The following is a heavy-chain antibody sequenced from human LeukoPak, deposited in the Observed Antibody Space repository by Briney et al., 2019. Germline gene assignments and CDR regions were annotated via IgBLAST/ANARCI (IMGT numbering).Heavy chain of an antibody. J-gene: IGHJ4*02. CDR1: GFTVSSNY. Sequence: GGSLRLSCAASGFTVSSNYMSWVRQAPGKGLDWVSVIYSGGSTYYADSVKGRFTISRDNSKNTLYLQMNSLRAEDTAVYYCARAPKRILTGYYFDYWGQGTLVTVSS. CDR2: IYSGGST. CDR3: ARAPKRILTGYYFDY. D-gene: IGHD3-9*01. V-gene: IGHV3-66*01.